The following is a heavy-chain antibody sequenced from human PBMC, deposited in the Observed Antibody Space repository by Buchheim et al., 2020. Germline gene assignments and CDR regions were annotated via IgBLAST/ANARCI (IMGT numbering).Heavy chain of an antibody. D-gene: IGHD1-26*01. Sequence: EVQLVESGGGLVLPGGSLRLSCAVAGFTFSSFEMNWVRQAPGKGLEWISVISGSGDRTFYAASVEGRFTISRDNSQNTLYLQMNSLRAEDTAIYYCAKGTNHWGLWENWGQGTL. CDR2: ISGSGDRT. CDR3: AKGTNHWGLWEN. CDR1: GFTFSSFE. J-gene: IGHJ4*02. V-gene: IGHV3-23*04.